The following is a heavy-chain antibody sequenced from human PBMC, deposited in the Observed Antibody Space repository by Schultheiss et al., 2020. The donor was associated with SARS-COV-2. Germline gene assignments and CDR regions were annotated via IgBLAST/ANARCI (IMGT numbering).Heavy chain of an antibody. CDR3: AKDRRTINYYFDY. J-gene: IGHJ4*02. V-gene: IGHV3-30*02. Sequence: GGSLRLSCAASGFTFSSYSMNWVRQAPGKGLEWVAFIRYDGSNKYYADSVKGRFTISRDNSKNTLYLQMNSLRAEDTAVYYCAKDRRTINYYFDYWGQGTLVTVSS. D-gene: IGHD3-3*01. CDR2: IRYDGSNK. CDR1: GFTFSSYS.